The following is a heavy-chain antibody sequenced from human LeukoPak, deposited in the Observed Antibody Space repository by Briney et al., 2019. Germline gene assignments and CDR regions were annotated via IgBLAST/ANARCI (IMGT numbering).Heavy chain of an antibody. D-gene: IGHD6-19*01. V-gene: IGHV3-23*01. Sequence: GGSLRLSCAVSGFSVRSFGMSWVRQAPGKGLEWISAISLNSETTWYADSVKGRFIISRDNSKNTLYLQLTSLRAEDTAVYYCAQGFSSGWYPYWGQGSLVSVSS. CDR3: AQGFSSGWYPY. J-gene: IGHJ4*02. CDR1: GFSVRSFG. CDR2: ISLNSETT.